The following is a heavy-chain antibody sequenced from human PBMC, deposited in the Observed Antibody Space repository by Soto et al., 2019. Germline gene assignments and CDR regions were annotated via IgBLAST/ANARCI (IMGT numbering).Heavy chain of an antibody. V-gene: IGHV1-18*01. CDR2: ISAYNGNT. CDR3: ASETYYYGSGSYYKVFAY. D-gene: IGHD3-10*01. Sequence: WVRQAPGQGLEWMGWISAYNGNTNYAQKLQGRVTMTTDTPTGTAYMELRSLRSDDTAVYYCASETYYYGSGSYYKVFAYWGQ. J-gene: IGHJ4*01.